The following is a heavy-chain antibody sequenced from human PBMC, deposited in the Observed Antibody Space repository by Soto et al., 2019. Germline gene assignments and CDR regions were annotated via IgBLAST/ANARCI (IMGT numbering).Heavy chain of an antibody. CDR3: ARDQGVAAAGITWFDP. V-gene: IGHV4-59*02. Sequence: GSLRLSCAASGFTVSSNYMSWVRQAPGKGLEWIGYIYYSGSTYYNPSLKSRVTISVDTSKNQFSLKLSSVTAADTAVYYCARDQGVAAAGITWFDPWGQGSLVTVSS. CDR2: IYYSGST. D-gene: IGHD6-13*01. CDR1: GFTVSSNY. J-gene: IGHJ5*02.